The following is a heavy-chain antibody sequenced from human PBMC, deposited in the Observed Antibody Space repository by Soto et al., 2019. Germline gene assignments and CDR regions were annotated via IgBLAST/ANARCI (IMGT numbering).Heavy chain of an antibody. CDR3: ATDRNNVWFRPSGN. CDR2: ISSDGSSK. D-gene: IGHD3-10*01. CDR1: GFTFSSYA. J-gene: IGHJ4*02. Sequence: QVQLVESGGGVVQPGRSLRLSCAASGFTFSSYAMHWVRQAPGKGLEWVAVISSDGSSKYYADSVKGRFTISRDNSKNTLYLQINSLRAEDTAVYYCATDRNNVWFRPSGNWGQGTLVTVSS. V-gene: IGHV3-30-3*01.